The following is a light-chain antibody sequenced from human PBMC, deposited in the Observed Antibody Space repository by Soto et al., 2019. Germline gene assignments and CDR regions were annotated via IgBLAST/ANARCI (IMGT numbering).Light chain of an antibody. CDR2: SNN. V-gene: IGLV1-44*01. CDR3: AAWDDSLNGVV. J-gene: IGLJ2*01. CDR1: SSNIGSNT. Sequence: QSVLTQPPSASGTPGQRVTISCSGSSSNIGSNTVNWYQQLPGTAPKLLIYSNNQRPSGVPDRFSGSKSGTSASLAISGLQYEDEADYYYAAWDDSLNGVVFGGGTKLTVL.